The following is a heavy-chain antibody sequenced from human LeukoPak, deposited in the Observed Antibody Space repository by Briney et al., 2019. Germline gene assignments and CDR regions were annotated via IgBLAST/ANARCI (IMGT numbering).Heavy chain of an antibody. V-gene: IGHV1-3*01. J-gene: IGHJ6*02. CDR2: INAGNGNT. CDR1: GYTFTNYP. CDR3: ARDLDSSNNWNYYYYGMDV. Sequence: GASVKVSCKASGYTFTNYPMHWVRQAPGQRLEWMGWINAGNGNTRYSQKFQGRVTIIRDTSASTAYMELSSLRSEDTAVYYCARDLDSSNNWNYYYYGMDVWGQGTTVTVSS. D-gene: IGHD1-1*01.